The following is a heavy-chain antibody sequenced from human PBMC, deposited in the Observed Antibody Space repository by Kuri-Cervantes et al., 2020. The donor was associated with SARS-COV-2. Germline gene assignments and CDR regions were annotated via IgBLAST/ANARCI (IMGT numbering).Heavy chain of an antibody. J-gene: IGHJ4*02. D-gene: IGHD7-27*01. Sequence: ASVKVSCKASGNTFTSFGISWVRQAPGQGLEWMGWISAYNAYTDYAQKFKGRVTMTTDTTTSTAYMELRRLTSDDTAIYHCAGSVTGDLGDYWGQGTLVTVSS. V-gene: IGHV1-18*01. CDR1: GNTFTSFG. CDR2: ISAYNAYT. CDR3: AGSVTGDLGDY.